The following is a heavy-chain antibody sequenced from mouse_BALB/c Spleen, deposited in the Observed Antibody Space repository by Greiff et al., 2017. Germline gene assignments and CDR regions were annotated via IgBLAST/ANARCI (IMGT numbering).Heavy chain of an antibody. D-gene: IGHD2-4*01. CDR3: ARNYDYGGSWFAY. CDR1: GYTFTDYA. V-gene: IGHV1-67*01. Sequence: QVQLQQSGPELVRPGESVKISCKGSGYTFTDYAMHWVKQSHAKSLEWIGVISIYYDNTNYNQKFKGKATMTVDKSSSTAYMELARLTSEDSAIYYCARNYDYGGSWFAYWGQGTLVTVSA. J-gene: IGHJ3*01. CDR2: ISIYYDNT.